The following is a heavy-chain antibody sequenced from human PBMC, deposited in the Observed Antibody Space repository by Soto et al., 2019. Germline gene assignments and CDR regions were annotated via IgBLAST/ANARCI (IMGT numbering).Heavy chain of an antibody. CDR3: ARGKAARPQGGYYYYMDV. Sequence: GASVKVSCKASGYTFTGYYMHWVRQAPGQGLEWMGWINPNSGGTNYAQKFQGWVTMTRDTSISTAYMELSRLRSDDTAVYYCARGKAARPQGGYYYYMDVWGKGTTVTVSS. J-gene: IGHJ6*03. CDR2: INPNSGGT. CDR1: GYTFTGYY. V-gene: IGHV1-2*04. D-gene: IGHD6-6*01.